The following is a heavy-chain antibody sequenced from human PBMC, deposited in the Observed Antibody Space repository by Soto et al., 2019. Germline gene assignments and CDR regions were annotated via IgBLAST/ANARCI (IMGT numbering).Heavy chain of an antibody. CDR3: AKTLYFSGGSCYPYPFDY. D-gene: IGHD2-15*01. Sequence: GGSLRLSCAASGFTFSSYAMSWVRQAPGKGLEWVSAISGSGGSTYYADSVKGRFTISRDNSKNTLYLQMNSLRAEDTAVYYCAKTLYFSGGSCYPYPFDYWGQGTLVTVSS. CDR2: ISGSGGST. CDR1: GFTFSSYA. J-gene: IGHJ4*02. V-gene: IGHV3-23*01.